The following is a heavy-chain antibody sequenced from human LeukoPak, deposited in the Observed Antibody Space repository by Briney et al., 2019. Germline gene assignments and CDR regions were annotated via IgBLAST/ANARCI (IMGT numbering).Heavy chain of an antibody. Sequence: SQTLSLTCTVSGGSISSGDYYWSWTRQPPGKGLEWIGYIYYSGSTYYNPSLKSRVTISVDTSKNQFSLKLSSVTAADTAVYYCAREFGVTNWFDPWGQGTLVTVSS. CDR2: IYYSGST. J-gene: IGHJ5*02. CDR1: GGSISSGDYY. CDR3: AREFGVTNWFDP. D-gene: IGHD3-10*01. V-gene: IGHV4-30-4*01.